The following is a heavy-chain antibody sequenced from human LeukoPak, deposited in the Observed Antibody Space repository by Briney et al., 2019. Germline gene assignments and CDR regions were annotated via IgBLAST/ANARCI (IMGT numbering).Heavy chain of an antibody. CDR2: IA. Sequence: SVKVSCKASGGTFSSYAISWVRQAPGQGLEWMGRIANYAQKFQGRVTITTDESTSTAYMELSSLRSEDTAVYYCAKLTYYYGSGSLSYWGQGTLVTVSS. J-gene: IGHJ4*02. D-gene: IGHD3-10*01. CDR1: GGTFSSYA. V-gene: IGHV1-69*05. CDR3: AKLTYYYGSGSLSY.